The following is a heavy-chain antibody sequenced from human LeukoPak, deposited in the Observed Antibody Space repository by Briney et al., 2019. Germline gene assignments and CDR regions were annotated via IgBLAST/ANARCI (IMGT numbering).Heavy chain of an antibody. J-gene: IGHJ3*02. Sequence: SETLSLTCSVSGGSISSYYWSWIRQPPGKGLEWIGYIYYSGSTNYNPSLKSRVTISVDTSKNQFSPKLSSVTAADTAVYYCARRDYYDSSGSDAFDIWGQGTVVTVSS. V-gene: IGHV4-59*08. CDR1: GGSISSYY. CDR3: ARRDYYDSSGSDAFDI. CDR2: IYYSGST. D-gene: IGHD3-22*01.